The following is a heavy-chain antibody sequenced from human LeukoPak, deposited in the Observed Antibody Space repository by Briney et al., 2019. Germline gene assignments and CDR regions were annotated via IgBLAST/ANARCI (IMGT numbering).Heavy chain of an antibody. CDR3: ARSIRFLNWFDP. Sequence: GGSLRLSCAASGFTVSSNYMSWVRQAPGKGLVWVSRINSDGSSTSYADSVKGRFTISRDNAKNTLYLQMNSLRAEDTAVYYCARSIRFLNWFDPWGQGTLVTVSS. CDR1: GFTVSSNY. J-gene: IGHJ5*02. D-gene: IGHD3-3*01. CDR2: INSDGSST. V-gene: IGHV3-74*01.